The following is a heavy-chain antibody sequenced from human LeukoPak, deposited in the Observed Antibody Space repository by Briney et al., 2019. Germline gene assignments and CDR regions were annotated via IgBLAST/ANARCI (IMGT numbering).Heavy chain of an antibody. CDR2: IYPDDSDT. D-gene: IGHD3-22*01. CDR3: ARRSYYDSGGYYYDF. V-gene: IGHV5-51*01. CDR1: GYIFTNYW. J-gene: IGHJ4*02. Sequence: RGESLKISCKGTGYIFTNYWIAWVRQMPGKGLEWMGIIYPDDSDTRYSPSFQGQVTISADKSISTAYLQWSSLKASDTAMYYCARRSYYDSGGYYYDFWGQGTLVTVSS.